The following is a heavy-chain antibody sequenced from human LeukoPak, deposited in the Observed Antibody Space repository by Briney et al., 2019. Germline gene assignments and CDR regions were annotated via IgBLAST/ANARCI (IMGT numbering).Heavy chain of an antibody. CDR2: ISAYNGNT. CDR3: ARSYYYGSGSTTGWFDP. J-gene: IGHJ5*02. CDR1: GYTFTSYG. Sequence: ASVKVSCKASGYTFTSYGISWVRQAPGQGLEWMGWISAYNGNTNYAQKLQGRVTMTTDTSTSIAYMELRSLRSDDTAVYYCARSYYYGSGSTTGWFDPWGQGTLVTVSS. D-gene: IGHD3-10*01. V-gene: IGHV1-18*01.